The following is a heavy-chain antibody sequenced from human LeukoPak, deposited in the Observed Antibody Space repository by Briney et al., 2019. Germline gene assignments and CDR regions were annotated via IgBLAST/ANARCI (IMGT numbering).Heavy chain of an antibody. CDR2: ISSSSSYI. CDR1: GFTFSSYS. Sequence: GGSLRLSCAASGFTFSSYSMNWVRQAPGKGLEWVSSISSSSSYIYYADSVKGRFTISRDNAKNSLYLQMNSLRAEDTAVYYCARAIAAQYYFDYWGQGTLVTVSS. J-gene: IGHJ4*02. V-gene: IGHV3-21*01. D-gene: IGHD6-6*01. CDR3: ARAIAAQYYFDY.